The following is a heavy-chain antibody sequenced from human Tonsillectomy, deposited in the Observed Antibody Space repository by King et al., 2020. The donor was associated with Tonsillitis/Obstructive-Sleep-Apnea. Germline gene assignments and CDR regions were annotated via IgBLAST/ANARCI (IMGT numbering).Heavy chain of an antibody. V-gene: IGHV3-49*04. CDR1: GFTFGDHA. CDR2: IRSKAYGGTT. J-gene: IGHJ6*03. D-gene: IGHD5-12*01. Sequence: VQLVESGGDLEQPGRSLRLSCTASGFTFGDHAMSWVRQAPGTGLEWVGFIRSKAYGGTTEYAASVKGRFTISRDDSKSIAYLQMNSLRMEDTAVYYCTRAGYSDYDLGGYYYYYYYMDVWGKGTTVTVSS. CDR3: TRAGYSDYDLGGYYYYYYYMDV.